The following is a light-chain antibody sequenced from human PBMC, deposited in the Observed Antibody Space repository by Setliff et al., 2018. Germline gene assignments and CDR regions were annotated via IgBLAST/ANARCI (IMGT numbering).Light chain of an antibody. V-gene: IGLV2-8*01. CDR1: SSDVGGYNY. J-gene: IGLJ1*01. CDR3: SSYAGSNTPYV. Sequence: QSALAQPPSASGSPGQSVTISCTGTSSDVGGYNYVSWYQQHPGKAPKLTIYEVSKRPSGVPDRFSGSKSGNTASLTVSGLQAEDEADYYCSSYAGSNTPYVFGTGTKVTVL. CDR2: EVS.